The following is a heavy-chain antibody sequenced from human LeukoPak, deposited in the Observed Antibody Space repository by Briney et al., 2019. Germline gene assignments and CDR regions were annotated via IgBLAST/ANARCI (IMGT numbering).Heavy chain of an antibody. Sequence: GGSLRLSCAASGFTLSSHGMHWVRQAPGKGLEWVALIWYDGSKENYADSVKGRFTISRDMSKNTLNLQMNSLRVEDTAVFYCARDLSVESLDFRGQGTLVTVSS. J-gene: IGHJ4*02. CDR3: ARDLSVESLDF. CDR2: IWYDGSKE. CDR1: GFTLSSHG. V-gene: IGHV3-33*01.